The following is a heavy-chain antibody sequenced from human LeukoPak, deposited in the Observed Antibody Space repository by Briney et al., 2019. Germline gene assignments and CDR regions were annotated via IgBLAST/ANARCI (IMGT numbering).Heavy chain of an antibody. D-gene: IGHD3-10*01. CDR2: INPNTGGT. CDR1: KYTFTDYY. V-gene: IGHV1-2*02. J-gene: IGHJ5*02. CDR3: ARPLRVTMIRGAAFRASSDFDP. Sequence: ASVKVSCKASKYTFTDYYMHWVRQAPGQGLEWMGWINPNTGGTKYAQRFQDRVTMTRDTSISTAYMEVSRLRYDDTAVYYCARPLRVTMIRGAAFRASSDFDPWGQGTLVTVSS.